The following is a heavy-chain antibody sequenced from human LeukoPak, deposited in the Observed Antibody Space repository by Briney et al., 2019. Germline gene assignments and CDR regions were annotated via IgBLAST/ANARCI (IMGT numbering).Heavy chain of an antibody. CDR3: ARDPGGLPYIYMDV. V-gene: IGHV3-33*01. D-gene: IGHD2-2*02. Sequence: GGSLRLSCAASGFTFSSYGMHWVRQAPGKGLEWVAVIWYDGSNKYYADSVKGRFTISRDNSENTLYLQMNSLRAEDTAVYYCARDPGGLPYIYMDVWGKGTTVTVSS. CDR1: GFTFSSYG. J-gene: IGHJ6*03. CDR2: IWYDGSNK.